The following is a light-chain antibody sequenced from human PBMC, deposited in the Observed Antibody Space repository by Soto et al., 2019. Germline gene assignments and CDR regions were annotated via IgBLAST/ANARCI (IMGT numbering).Light chain of an antibody. V-gene: IGLV2-14*01. J-gene: IGLJ1*01. CDR2: DVS. CDR3: TSYTSDSTYV. CDR1: STDVGRYNY. Sequence: QSALTQPASVSGSPGQSITISCTGTSTDVGRYNYVSWYQKHSGKAPNLRVYDVSNRPSWVSNRFSGSKSGITASLTISWLQAEDEADYYCTSYTSDSTYVFGTGTKVTVL.